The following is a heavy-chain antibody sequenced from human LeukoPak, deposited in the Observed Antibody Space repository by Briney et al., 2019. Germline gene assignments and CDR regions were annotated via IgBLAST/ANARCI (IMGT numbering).Heavy chain of an antibody. CDR3: ASILQWLQLLYFDY. CDR1: GDSISSSSYY. D-gene: IGHD5-24*01. V-gene: IGHV4-39*01. J-gene: IGHJ4*02. CDR2: IYYSGST. Sequence: SETLSLTCTVSGDSISSSSYYWGWIRQPPGKGLEWIGSIYYSGSTYYNPSLKSRVTISVDTSKNQFSLKLSSVTAADTAVYYCASILQWLQLLYFDYWGQGTLVTVSS.